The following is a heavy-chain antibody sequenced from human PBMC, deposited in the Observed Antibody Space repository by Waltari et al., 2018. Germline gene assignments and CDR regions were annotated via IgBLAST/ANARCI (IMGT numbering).Heavy chain of an antibody. J-gene: IGHJ4*02. CDR2: INHSGST. V-gene: IGHV4-34*01. D-gene: IGHD1-20*01. CDR3: ARGVVTAKLPFDY. Sequence: QVQLQQWGAGLLKPSETLSLTCAVYGGSFSGYYWSWIRQPPGKGLEWIGEINHSGSTNYNPSLKSRFTISVDTSKNQFSLKLSSVTAADTAVYYCARGVVTAKLPFDYWGQGTLVTVSS. CDR1: GGSFSGYY.